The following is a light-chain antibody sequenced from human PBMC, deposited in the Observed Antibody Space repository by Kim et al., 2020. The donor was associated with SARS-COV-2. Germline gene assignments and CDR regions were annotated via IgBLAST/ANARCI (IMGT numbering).Light chain of an antibody. Sequence: ASVGDRVTSTCRASQSISSWLAWYQKKPWKAPKLLIYKASSLQSGVPSRFSGSGSGTEFTLTVSSLHPDDFATYYCQQYNSYPWTFGQGTKVDIK. CDR1: QSISSW. CDR2: KAS. J-gene: IGKJ1*01. V-gene: IGKV1-5*03. CDR3: QQYNSYPWT.